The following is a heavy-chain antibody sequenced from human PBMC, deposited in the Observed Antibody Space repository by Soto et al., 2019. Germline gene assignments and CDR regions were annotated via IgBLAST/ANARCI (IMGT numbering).Heavy chain of an antibody. CDR2: ISAYNGNT. CDR1: GYTFTSYG. D-gene: IGHD6-19*01. J-gene: IGHJ4*02. CDR3: ARERSRSGWSPNFDY. Sequence: ASVKVSCKASGYTFTSYGISWVRQAPGQGLEWMGWISAYNGNTNYAQKLQGRVTMTTDTSTSTAYMELRSLRSDDTAVYYCARERSRSGWSPNFDYWGQGTQVTVSS. V-gene: IGHV1-18*01.